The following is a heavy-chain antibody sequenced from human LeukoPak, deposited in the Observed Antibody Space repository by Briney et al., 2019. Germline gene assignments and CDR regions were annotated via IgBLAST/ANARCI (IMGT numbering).Heavy chain of an antibody. D-gene: IGHD3-16*02. CDR2: ISSSGSTI. CDR3: AKDRMRTFGGVIVIHYFDY. J-gene: IGHJ4*02. Sequence: PGGSLRLSCAASGFTFSSYEMNWVRQAPGKGLEWVSYISSSGSTIYYADSVKGRFTISRDNSKNTLYLQMNSLRAEDTAVYYCAKDRMRTFGGVIVIHYFDYWGQGTLVTVSS. V-gene: IGHV3-48*03. CDR1: GFTFSSYE.